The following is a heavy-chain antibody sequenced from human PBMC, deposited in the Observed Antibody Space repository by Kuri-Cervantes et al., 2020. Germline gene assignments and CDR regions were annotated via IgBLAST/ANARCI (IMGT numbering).Heavy chain of an antibody. CDR2: ISWNSGSI. D-gene: IGHD5-12*01. V-gene: IGHV3-9*01. CDR1: GFIFDDYA. Sequence: GGSLRLSCTASGFIFDDYAIHWVRQAPGKGLEWVPGISWNSGSIGYADSVKGRFTISRDNAKNSLYLQMNSLRAEDTALCYCAKLPYSGYDFWAFDIWGQGTMVTVSS. CDR3: AKLPYSGYDFWAFDI. J-gene: IGHJ3*02.